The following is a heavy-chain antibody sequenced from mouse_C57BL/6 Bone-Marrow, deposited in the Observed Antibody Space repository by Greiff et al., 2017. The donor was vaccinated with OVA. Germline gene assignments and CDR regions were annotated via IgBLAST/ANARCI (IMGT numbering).Heavy chain of an antibody. V-gene: IGHV2-9-1*01. Sequence: QVHVKESGPGLVAPSQSLSITCTVSGFSLTSYAISWVRQPPGKGLEWLGVIWTGGGTNYNSALKSRLSISKDNSKSQVFLKMNSLQTDDTARYYCASSPFITTVVAYPSYAMDYWGQGTSVTVSS. CDR2: IWTGGGT. CDR1: GFSLTSYA. D-gene: IGHD1-1*01. CDR3: ASSPFITTVVAYPSYAMDY. J-gene: IGHJ4*01.